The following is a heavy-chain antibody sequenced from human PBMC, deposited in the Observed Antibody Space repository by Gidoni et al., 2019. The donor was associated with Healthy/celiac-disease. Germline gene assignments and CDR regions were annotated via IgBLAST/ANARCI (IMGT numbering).Heavy chain of an antibody. J-gene: IGHJ4*02. CDR1: GFTFSSYG. CDR3: ARAKEQWLVPFPFDY. V-gene: IGHV3-33*01. D-gene: IGHD6-19*01. CDR2: IWYDGSNK. Sequence: QVQLVESGGGVVQPGRSLRLSCAASGFTFSSYGMHWVRQAPGKGLEWVAVIWYDGSNKYYADSVKGRFTISRDNSKNTLYLQMNSLRAEDTAVYYCARAKEQWLVPFPFDYWGQGTLVTVSS.